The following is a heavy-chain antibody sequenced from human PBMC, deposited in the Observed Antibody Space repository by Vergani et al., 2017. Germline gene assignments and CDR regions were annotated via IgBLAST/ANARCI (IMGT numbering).Heavy chain of an antibody. CDR2: IIPILGTA. J-gene: IGHJ6*02. V-gene: IGHV1-69*11. D-gene: IGHD2-2*01. Sequence: QVQLVQSGAEVKKPGSSVKVSCKASGGTFSSYAISWVRQAPGQGLEWMGRIIPILGTANYAQKFQGRVTITADESTSTAYMELSSLRSEDTAVYYCARGGCSSTSCYSHADYYYGMDVWGQGTTVTVSS. CDR3: ARGGCSSTSCYSHADYYYGMDV. CDR1: GGTFSSYA.